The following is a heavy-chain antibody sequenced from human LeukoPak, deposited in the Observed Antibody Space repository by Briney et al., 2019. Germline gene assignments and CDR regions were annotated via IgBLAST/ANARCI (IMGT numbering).Heavy chain of an antibody. D-gene: IGHD6-19*01. Sequence: GGSLRLSCAASGFTFDDYAMHWVRQAPGKGLEWVSGISWNSGSIGYADSVKGRFTISRDNAKNSLYLQMNSLRAEDTALYYCAKLASSDSDYWGQGTLVTVSS. CDR1: GFTFDDYA. V-gene: IGHV3-9*01. CDR2: ISWNSGSI. CDR3: AKLASSDSDY. J-gene: IGHJ4*02.